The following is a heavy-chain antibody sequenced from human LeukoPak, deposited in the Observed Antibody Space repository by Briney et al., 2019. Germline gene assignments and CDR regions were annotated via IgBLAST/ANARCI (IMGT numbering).Heavy chain of an antibody. CDR1: GFTFSSYE. CDR3: ARGHYYGSLRFDP. J-gene: IGHJ5*02. Sequence: GGSLRLSCAASGFTFSSYEMNWVRQAPGKGLERVSYISSSGDTIYDADSVKGRFTISRDNAKNSLYLQMNSLRAEDTAVYYCARGHYYGSLRFDPWGQGTLVTVSS. D-gene: IGHD3-10*01. V-gene: IGHV3-48*03. CDR2: ISSSGDTI.